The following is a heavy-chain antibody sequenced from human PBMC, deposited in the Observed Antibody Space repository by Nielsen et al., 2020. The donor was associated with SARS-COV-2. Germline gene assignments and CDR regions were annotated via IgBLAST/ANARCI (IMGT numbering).Heavy chain of an antibody. CDR3: ATHWPSNWYSDF. J-gene: IGHJ4*02. CDR2: IAPSGSYI. Sequence: GESLKISCKGSGYIFTDFWIAWVRQMPGEGLEWMGRIAPSGSYIDYSPSFKGHVTMSVDKSRTTSGRTTAYLQWRSLEASDTAVFYCATHWPSNWYSDFWGQGTLVTVSS. D-gene: IGHD2-21*01. V-gene: IGHV5-10-1*01. CDR1: GYIFTDFW.